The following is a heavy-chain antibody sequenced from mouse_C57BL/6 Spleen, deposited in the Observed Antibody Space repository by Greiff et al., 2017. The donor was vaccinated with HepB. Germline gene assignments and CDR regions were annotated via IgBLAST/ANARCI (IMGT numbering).Heavy chain of an antibody. D-gene: IGHD1-1*01. J-gene: IGHJ3*01. CDR3: ARGAGYYGSSYGFAY. CDR1: GYAFSSYW. Sequence: VQLQQSGAELVKPGASVKISCKASGYAFSSYWMNWVKQRPGKGLEWIGQIYPGDGDTNYNGKFKGKATLTADKSSSTAYMQLSSLTSEDSAVYFGARGAGYYGSSYGFAYWGQGTLVTVSA. V-gene: IGHV1-80*01. CDR2: IYPGDGDT.